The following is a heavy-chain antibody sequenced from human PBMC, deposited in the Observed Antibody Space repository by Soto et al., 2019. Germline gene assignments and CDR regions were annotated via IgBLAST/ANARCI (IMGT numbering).Heavy chain of an antibody. CDR1: GYTFSSYG. CDR2: ISANSGDT. V-gene: IGHV1-18*01. D-gene: IGHD2-21*01. Sequence: QVQLVQSGAEVKEPGASVRVSCKASGYTFSSYGFSWVRQAPGQGLEWVAWISANSGDTNSAQKFQGRVTLTTDTSTSTSYMDLRSLTSDDTAFYYCARDCRDSCGGPSCICLDVWGQGTLVTVSS. J-gene: IGHJ4*02. CDR3: ARDCRDSCGGPSCICLDV.